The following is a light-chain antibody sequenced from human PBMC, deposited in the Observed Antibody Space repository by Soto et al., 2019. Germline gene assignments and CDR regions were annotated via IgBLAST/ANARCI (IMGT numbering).Light chain of an antibody. CDR3: SSYTTISTYV. J-gene: IGLJ1*01. CDR1: SRDVGGYNY. Sequence: SVLTQPAPLSGSPGQSITISCPGTSRDVGGYNYVSWYQQHPGKAPKLMIYDVRNRPSGVSNRFSGSKSVNTASLTISGLQAEDEADYYCSSYTTISTYVFGTGTKVTVL. V-gene: IGLV2-14*01. CDR2: DVR.